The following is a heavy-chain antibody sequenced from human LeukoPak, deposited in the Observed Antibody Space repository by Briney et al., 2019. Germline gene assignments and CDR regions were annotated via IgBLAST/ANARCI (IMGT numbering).Heavy chain of an antibody. CDR1: GYTLTELS. CDR3: ATMLGGSYFFDY. J-gene: IGHJ4*02. D-gene: IGHD1-26*01. V-gene: IGHV1-24*01. Sequence: ASVKVSCKVSGYTLTELSMRWVRQAPGKGLEWMGNFDPEDGETIYAQKFQGRVTMTEDTSTDTAYMELSSLRSEDTAVYYCATMLGGSYFFDYWGQGTLVTVSS. CDR2: FDPEDGET.